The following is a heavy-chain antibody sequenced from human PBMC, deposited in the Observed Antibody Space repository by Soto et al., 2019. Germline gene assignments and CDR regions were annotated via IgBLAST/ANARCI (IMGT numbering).Heavy chain of an antibody. CDR3: ARDNPQYDSSGYPPSSFDY. V-gene: IGHV4-31*03. CDR2: IYYSGST. CDR1: GGSISSGGYY. J-gene: IGHJ4*02. D-gene: IGHD3-22*01. Sequence: SETLSLTCTVSGGSISSGGYYWSWIRQHPGKGLEWIGYIYYSGSTYYNPSLKSRVTISVDTSKNQFSLKLSSVTAADTAVYYCARDNPQYDSSGYPPSSFDYWGQGTLVTVSS.